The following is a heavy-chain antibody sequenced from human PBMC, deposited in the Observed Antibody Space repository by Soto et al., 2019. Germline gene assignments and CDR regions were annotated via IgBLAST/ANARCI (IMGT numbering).Heavy chain of an antibody. Sequence: QVQLVESGGGVVQPGRSLRLSCAASGFTFSSYAMHWVRQAPGKGLEWVAVISYDGSNKYYADSVKGRFTISRDISKNTLDLQMNSLRAEDTAVYYCARGVREFDYWGHGTLVTVSS. V-gene: IGHV3-30-3*01. D-gene: IGHD1-26*01. CDR1: GFTFSSYA. CDR3: ARGVREFDY. CDR2: ISYDGSNK. J-gene: IGHJ4*01.